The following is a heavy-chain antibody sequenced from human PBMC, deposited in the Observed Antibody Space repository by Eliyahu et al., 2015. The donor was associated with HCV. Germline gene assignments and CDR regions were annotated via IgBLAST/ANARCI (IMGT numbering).Heavy chain of an antibody. J-gene: IGHJ4*02. CDR2: ISAYNGHT. CDR1: GYTFNNSG. Sequence: QIQLVQSGPEVKKPGASVKVSCKTSGYTFNNSGISWVRQAPGQGPEWMGWISAYNGHTKYAQKLQDRVTMTADISTSTAYMELRSLRSDDTAVYYCARLHSGVAGPSDYWGQGTLVTVSS. CDR3: ARLHSGVAGPSDY. V-gene: IGHV1-18*01. D-gene: IGHD6-19*01.